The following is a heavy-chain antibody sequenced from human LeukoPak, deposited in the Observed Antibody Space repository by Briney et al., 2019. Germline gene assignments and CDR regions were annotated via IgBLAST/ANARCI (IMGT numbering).Heavy chain of an antibody. V-gene: IGHV3-7*01. CDR1: GFTFSSYS. D-gene: IGHD6-13*01. CDR2: INQDESER. Sequence: PGGSLRLSCAASGFTFSSYSMNWVRQAPGKGLEWVANINQDESERSYLDSVKGRFTISRDNTKNSLFLQMNTLRVEDTAVYYCVSPPRSTPGMDIWGQGTTVTVSS. J-gene: IGHJ6*02. CDR3: VSPPRSTPGMDI.